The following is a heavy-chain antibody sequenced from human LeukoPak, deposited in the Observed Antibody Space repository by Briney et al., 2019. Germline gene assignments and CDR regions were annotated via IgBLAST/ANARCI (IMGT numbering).Heavy chain of an antibody. V-gene: IGHV3-53*01. CDR3: AKCRNYDFWSGGDAFDI. J-gene: IGHJ3*02. CDR1: GFTVSSNY. Sequence: PGGSLRLSCAASGFTVSSNYMSWVRQAPGKGLEWVSVIYSGGSTYYADSVKGRFTISRDNSKNTLYLQMNSLRAEDTAVYYCAKCRNYDFWSGGDAFDIWGQGTMVTVSS. D-gene: IGHD3-3*01. CDR2: IYSGGST.